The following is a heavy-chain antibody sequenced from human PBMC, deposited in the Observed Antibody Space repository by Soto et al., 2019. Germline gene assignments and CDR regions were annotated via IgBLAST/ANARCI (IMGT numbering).Heavy chain of an antibody. D-gene: IGHD3-3*01. CDR2: ISGSGGST. J-gene: IGHJ2*01. V-gene: IGHV3-23*01. CDR1: GFTVSSYA. Sequence: PVGSLRLSCAASGFTVSSYAMSWVRQAPGRGLEWVSAISGSGGSTYYADSVKGRFTISRDNSKNTLYLQMNSLRAEDTAVYYCAKQLSDSITIFGVAIPDWYFDLWGRGTLVTVSS. CDR3: AKQLSDSITIFGVAIPDWYFDL.